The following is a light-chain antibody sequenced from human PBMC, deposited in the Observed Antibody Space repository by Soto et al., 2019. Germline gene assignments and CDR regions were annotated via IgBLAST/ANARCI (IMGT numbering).Light chain of an antibody. CDR3: ERYNNWPLT. CDR1: ESVSSN. CDR2: GAS. V-gene: IGKV3-15*01. Sequence: EVRVTQSLAALSVTPRERATLSCRASESVSSNLAWYQQTPGQAPRLLIYGASTRATGIPARFSGSRSGTEFTLPISSLQSEDFAVYYCERYNNWPLTFGGGTKV. J-gene: IGKJ4*01.